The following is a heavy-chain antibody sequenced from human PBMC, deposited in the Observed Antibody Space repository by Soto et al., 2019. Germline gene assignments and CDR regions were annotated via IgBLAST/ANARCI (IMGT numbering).Heavy chain of an antibody. D-gene: IGHD5-18*01. Sequence: QVRLQESGPGLVKPSETLSLTCTVSGGSVTSYYWAWIRQPAGKGLEWIGRIHASGTTRYNPSLKSRVTMSVDTSKNQFSLKLSAVTAADTAVYYCATLYSYGANDSWGQGTLVTVSS. CDR1: GGSVTSYY. J-gene: IGHJ4*02. CDR2: IHASGTT. V-gene: IGHV4-4*07. CDR3: ATLYSYGANDS.